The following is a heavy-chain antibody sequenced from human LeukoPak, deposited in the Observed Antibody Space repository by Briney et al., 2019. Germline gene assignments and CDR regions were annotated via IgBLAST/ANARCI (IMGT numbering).Heavy chain of an antibody. CDR1: GFSFTNAW. V-gene: IGHV3-15*01. J-gene: IGHJ6*02. Sequence: GGSLRLSCATSGFSFTNAWMGWVRQAPGKGLEWVGRIKGKTDGGTTDYAAPVRGRFTISRDDSKTPLYLQLNSLRTEDTAVYYCTTDWRGSGSYSMDVWGQGTTVTVSS. CDR2: IKGKTDGGTT. CDR3: TTDWRGSGSYSMDV. D-gene: IGHD3-10*01.